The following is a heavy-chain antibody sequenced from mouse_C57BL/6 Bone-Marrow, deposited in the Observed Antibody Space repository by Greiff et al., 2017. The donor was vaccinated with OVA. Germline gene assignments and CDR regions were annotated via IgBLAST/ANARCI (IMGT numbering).Heavy chain of an antibody. J-gene: IGHJ1*03. D-gene: IGHD1-1*01. CDR2: IDPENGDT. Sequence: LKQSGAELVRPGASVKLSCTASGFNIKDDYMHWVKQRPEQGLEWIGWIDPENGDTEYASKFQGKATITADTSSNTAYLQLSSLTSEDTAVYYCTPITTVVAPVWGTGTTVTVSS. CDR3: TPITTVVAPV. CDR1: GFNIKDDY. V-gene: IGHV14-4*01.